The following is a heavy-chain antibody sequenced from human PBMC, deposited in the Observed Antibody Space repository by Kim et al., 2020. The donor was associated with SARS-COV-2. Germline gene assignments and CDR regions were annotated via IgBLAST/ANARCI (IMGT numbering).Heavy chain of an antibody. CDR3: ARVLEGYSSGWYFDY. D-gene: IGHD6-19*01. Sequence: NTSIKGRVNISVDTAKNQFSLKVSSVTAADTAVYYCARVLEGYSSGWYFDYWGQGTLVTVSS. V-gene: IGHV4-59*01. J-gene: IGHJ4*02.